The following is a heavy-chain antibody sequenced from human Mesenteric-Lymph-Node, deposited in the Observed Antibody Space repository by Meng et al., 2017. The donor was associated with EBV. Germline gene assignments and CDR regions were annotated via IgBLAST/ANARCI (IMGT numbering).Heavy chain of an antibody. CDR3: ARGYTYNYESGVPPFDL. CDR2: INRIGGT. D-gene: IGHD3-22*01. Sequence: QLQLLQWGAGLLKPSEALSLPCAVYDGSFSNYYWSWIRQSPEKGLEWIGEINRIGGTDYNPSLKSRVTISVDTSKNQFSLRLSSVTAADTAVYYCARGYTYNYESGVPPFDLWGHGTLVTVSS. J-gene: IGHJ5*02. CDR1: DGSFSNYY. V-gene: IGHV4-34*01.